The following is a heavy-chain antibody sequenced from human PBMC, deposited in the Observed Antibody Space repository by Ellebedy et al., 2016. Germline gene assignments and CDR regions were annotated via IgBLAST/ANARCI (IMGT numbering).Heavy chain of an antibody. Sequence: GGSLRLSCAASGFTVSSNYMSWVRQAPGKGLEWVSVIYSGGSTYYADSVKGRFTISSDNSKNTLYLQMNSLRAEDTAVYYCARVEGASGWYDFDYWGQGTLVTVSS. CDR2: IYSGGST. J-gene: IGHJ4*02. CDR1: GFTVSSNY. V-gene: IGHV3-53*01. CDR3: ARVEGASGWYDFDY. D-gene: IGHD6-19*01.